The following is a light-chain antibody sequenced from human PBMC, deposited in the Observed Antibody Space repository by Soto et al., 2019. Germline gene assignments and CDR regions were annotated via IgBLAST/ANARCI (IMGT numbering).Light chain of an antibody. V-gene: IGKV3-20*01. CDR3: QQFSSYPLT. CDR2: DAS. Sequence: VFTHSARTLSLTPGERATLSCRASQTVRNNYLAWYQQKPGQAPRLLIYDASSRATGIPDRFSGGGSGTDFTLTISRLEPEDFAVYYCQQFSSYPLTSAGGVKVDIK. J-gene: IGKJ4*01. CDR1: QTVRNNY.